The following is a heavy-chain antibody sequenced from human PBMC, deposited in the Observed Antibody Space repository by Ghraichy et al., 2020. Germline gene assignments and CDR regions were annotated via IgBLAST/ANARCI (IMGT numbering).Heavy chain of an antibody. CDR1: GGTFSSYT. CDR2: IIPIFGTA. D-gene: IGHD2-21*02. J-gene: IGHJ5*02. Sequence: SVKVSCKASGGTFSSYTISWVRQAPGQGLEWMGGIIPIFGTANYAQKFQGRVTITADESTSTAYMELSSLRSEDTAVYYCARDGVSRVVVVTGWFDPWGQGTLVTVSS. CDR3: ARDGVSRVVVVTGWFDP. V-gene: IGHV1-69*13.